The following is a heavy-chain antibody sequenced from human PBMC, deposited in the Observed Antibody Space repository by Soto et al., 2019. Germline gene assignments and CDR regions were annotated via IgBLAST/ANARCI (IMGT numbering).Heavy chain of an antibody. V-gene: IGHV4-39*01. CDR3: VRGDCGNGVCRFSAMGV. Sequence: SETLSLTCTVSGGSIRSSSFYWGWIRQPPGTGLEWIGSSYYSGATYHNPSLKSRVTISIDLSKNQFSLKLNSLTAADTAVYYCVRGDCGNGVCRFSAMGVWRQGPTVPAPS. CDR2: SYYSGAT. J-gene: IGHJ6*02. D-gene: IGHD2-8*01. CDR1: GGSIRSSSFY.